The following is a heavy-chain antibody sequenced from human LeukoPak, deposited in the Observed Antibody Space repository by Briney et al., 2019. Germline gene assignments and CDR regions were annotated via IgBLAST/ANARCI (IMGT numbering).Heavy chain of an antibody. CDR2: ISYDGSNK. CDR1: GFTFSSYG. CDR3: AKDTVDILTGYYPPYFDY. V-gene: IGHV3-30*18. J-gene: IGHJ4*02. D-gene: IGHD3-9*01. Sequence: GGSLRLSCAASGFTFSSYGMHWVRQAPGKGLEWLTFISYDGSNKYYADSVKGRFTISRDNSKNTLYLQMNSLRSEDTAVYYCAKDTVDILTGYYPPYFDYWGQGTLVTVSS.